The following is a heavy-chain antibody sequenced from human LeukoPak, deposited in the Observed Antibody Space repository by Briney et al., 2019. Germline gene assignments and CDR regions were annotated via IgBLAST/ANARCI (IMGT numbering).Heavy chain of an antibody. V-gene: IGHV3-11*04. CDR1: GFTFSDYY. J-gene: IGHJ4*02. CDR2: ISSDTSTI. CDR3: ASLHWARNTVSFDY. Sequence: SGGSLRLSCAASGFTFSDYYMSWLRQPPGKRLEWVSYISSDTSTIYYADSVKGRFTISRDNAKNSLYLQMNSLRAEDAAMYYCASLHWARNTVSFDYWGQGALVTVSS. D-gene: IGHD4-17*01.